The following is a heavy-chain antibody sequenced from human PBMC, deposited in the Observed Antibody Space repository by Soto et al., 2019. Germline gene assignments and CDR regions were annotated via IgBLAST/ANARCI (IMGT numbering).Heavy chain of an antibody. Sequence: GESLKISCKGSGYSFSSYWITWVRQMPGKGLEWMGRTDPSDSYTNYSPSFQGHVTISADKSISTAYPQWSSLKASDTAMYYCARQAIFGVIIIAFDIWGQGTMVTVSS. CDR1: GYSFSSYW. D-gene: IGHD3-3*01. V-gene: IGHV5-10-1*01. CDR2: TDPSDSYT. CDR3: ARQAIFGVIIIAFDI. J-gene: IGHJ3*02.